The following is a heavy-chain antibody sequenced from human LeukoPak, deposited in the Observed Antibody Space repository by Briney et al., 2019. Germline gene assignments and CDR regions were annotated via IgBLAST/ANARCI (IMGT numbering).Heavy chain of an antibody. J-gene: IGHJ6*03. CDR3: ARRSPGSSSLFFYYMDV. CDR2: ISSSGSST. D-gene: IGHD1-26*01. V-gene: IGHV3-23*01. Sequence: PGGSMRLSCAASGFTFSNHAMSWVRQAPRKGLEWVSAISSSGSSTFFADHVKGRFTISRDNAKNSLYLQINTLQAEDTAVYYCARRSPGSSSLFFYYMDVWGKGTTVTVSS. CDR1: GFTFSNHA.